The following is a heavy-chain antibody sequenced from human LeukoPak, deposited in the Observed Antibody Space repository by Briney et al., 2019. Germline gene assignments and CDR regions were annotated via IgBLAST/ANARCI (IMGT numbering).Heavy chain of an antibody. CDR1: GFTFSSYA. Sequence: GGSLRLSCAASGFTFSSYAMTWVRQAPGKGLEWVSTISGSGGSTYYADSVKGRFTISRDNSKNTLYLQMNSLRAEDTAMYYGTKDRLTGYSFGYSYFDYWGQGTLVTVSS. J-gene: IGHJ4*02. V-gene: IGHV3-23*01. CDR3: TKDRLTGYSFGYSYFDY. CDR2: ISGSGGST. D-gene: IGHD5-18*01.